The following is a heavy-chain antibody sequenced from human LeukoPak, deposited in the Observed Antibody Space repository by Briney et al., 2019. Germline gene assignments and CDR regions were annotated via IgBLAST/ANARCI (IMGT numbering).Heavy chain of an antibody. J-gene: IGHJ4*02. CDR3: ATQALYNWNYGPSDY. Sequence: PGGSLRLSCAASGFTFSSYAMSWVRQAPGKGLEWVSAISGSGGSTYYADSAKGRFTISRDNSKNTLYLQMNSLRAEDTAVYYCATQALYNWNYGPSDYWGQGTLVTVSS. D-gene: IGHD1-7*01. CDR1: GFTFSSYA. V-gene: IGHV3-23*01. CDR2: ISGSGGST.